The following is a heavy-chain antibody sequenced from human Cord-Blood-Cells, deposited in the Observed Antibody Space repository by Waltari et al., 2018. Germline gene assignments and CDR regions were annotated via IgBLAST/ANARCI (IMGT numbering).Heavy chain of an antibody. CDR1: GGSISSGGYS. V-gene: IGHV4-30-2*01. CDR3: ARGVTIFGVVMNYGMDV. J-gene: IGHJ6*02. Sequence: QLQLQESGSGLVKPSQTLSLTCAVSGGSISSGGYSWSWIRQPPGKGLEWIGYIYHSGRTYYNPSRKSRVTISVDRSKNQFSLKLSSVTAADTAVYYCARGVTIFGVVMNYGMDVWGQGTTVTVSS. D-gene: IGHD3-3*01. CDR2: IYHSGRT.